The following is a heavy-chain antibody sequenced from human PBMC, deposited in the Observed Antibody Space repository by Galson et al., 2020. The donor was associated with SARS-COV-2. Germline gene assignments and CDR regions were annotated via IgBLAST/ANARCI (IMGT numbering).Heavy chain of an antibody. CDR3: ARGGEWELPYYLDY. CDR2: ISSDGSNS. J-gene: IGHJ4*02. CDR1: GFTFSNYV. D-gene: IGHD1-26*01. Sequence: LGESLKISCAASGFTFSNYVMHWVRQAPGKGPEWVAVISSDGSNSFYADSLKGRFTISRDNSKSTLYLQMNSLRAEDTAVYYCARGGEWELPYYLDYWCQGTLVTVSS. V-gene: IGHV3-30*04.